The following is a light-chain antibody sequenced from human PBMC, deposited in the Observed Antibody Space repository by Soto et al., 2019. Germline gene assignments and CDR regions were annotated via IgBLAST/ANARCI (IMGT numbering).Light chain of an antibody. CDR2: AAS. J-gene: IGKJ1*01. CDR3: QQSNNWPWT. CDR1: QSVSSY. V-gene: IGKV3-11*01. Sequence: EIVLTQSPATLSLSPGERATLSCRARQSVSSYLAWYQQKPGQAPRLLVSAASNRATGIPARFSGSGSGTEFTLTISSLQSEDFAVYYCQQSNNWPWTFGQGTKVDIK.